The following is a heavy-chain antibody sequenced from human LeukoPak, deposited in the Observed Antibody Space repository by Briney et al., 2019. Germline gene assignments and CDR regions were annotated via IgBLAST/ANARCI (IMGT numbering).Heavy chain of an antibody. CDR2: IYYSGST. Sequence: SETLSLTCTVSGGSISSSSYYWGWIRQPPGKGLEWIGSIYYSGSTNYNPSLKSRVTISVDTSKNQFSLKLSSVTAADTAVYYCARDLGAGTLPYNWFDPWGQGTLVTVSS. CDR3: ARDLGAGTLPYNWFDP. V-gene: IGHV4-39*07. J-gene: IGHJ5*02. D-gene: IGHD6-19*01. CDR1: GGSISSSSYY.